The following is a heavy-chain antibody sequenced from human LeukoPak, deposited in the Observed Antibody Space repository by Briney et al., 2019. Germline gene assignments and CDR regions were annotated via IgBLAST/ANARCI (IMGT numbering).Heavy chain of an antibody. J-gene: IGHJ4*02. CDR3: AKAPVTSCRGAYCYPFDY. CDR1: GFSLSSYA. D-gene: IGHD2-21*01. Sequence: GGSLRLSCAASGFSLSSYAMSWVRQAPGKGLEWASAISSTDAGTYHADSGRGRFTISRDSSKNTLYLQMNSLRAEDAAVYYCAKAPVTSCRGAYCYPFDYWGQGTLVTVSS. V-gene: IGHV3-23*01. CDR2: ISSTDAGT.